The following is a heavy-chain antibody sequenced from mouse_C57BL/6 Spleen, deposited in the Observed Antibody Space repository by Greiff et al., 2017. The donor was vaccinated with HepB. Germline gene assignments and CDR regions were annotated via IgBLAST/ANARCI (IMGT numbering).Heavy chain of an antibody. Sequence: QVQLKQSGAELVKPGASVKLSCKASGYTFTEYTIHWVKQRSGQGLEWIGWFYPGSGSIKYNEKFKDKATLTADKSSSTVYMELSRLTSEDSAVYFCARHPHYYGSQYYYAMDYWGQGTSVTVSS. CDR3: ARHPHYYGSQYYYAMDY. CDR2: FYPGSGSI. J-gene: IGHJ4*01. V-gene: IGHV1-62-2*01. CDR1: GYTFTEYT. D-gene: IGHD1-1*01.